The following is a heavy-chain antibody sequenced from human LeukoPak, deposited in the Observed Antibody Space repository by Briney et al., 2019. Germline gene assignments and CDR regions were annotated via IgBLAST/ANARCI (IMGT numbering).Heavy chain of an antibody. CDR2: IYYSGST. V-gene: IGHV4-61*01. Sequence: SGTLSLTCTVSGGSVSSGNYYWSWIRQPPGKGLEWIGYIYYSGSTNYNPSLKSRVTISVDTSKNQFSLKVSSVTASDTAMYYCAREDIAMVSPFDYWGQGTLVTVSS. J-gene: IGHJ4*02. CDR1: GGSVSSGNYY. CDR3: AREDIAMVSPFDY. D-gene: IGHD5-18*01.